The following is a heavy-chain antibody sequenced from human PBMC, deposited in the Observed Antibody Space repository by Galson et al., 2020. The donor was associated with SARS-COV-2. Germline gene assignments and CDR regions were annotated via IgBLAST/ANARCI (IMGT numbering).Heavy chain of an antibody. Sequence: GGSLRLSCTASGFIFSDHTMHWVRQRPGKGLEWVSLISGRGNTNYADSVKDRFTISRDNDQHSLSLQMNGLTIDDTALYFCARANDLDSWGQGTLVTVSS. V-gene: IGHV3-43*01. CDR3: ARANDLDS. J-gene: IGHJ4*02. CDR1: GFIFSDHT. CDR2: ISGRGNT. D-gene: IGHD1-1*01.